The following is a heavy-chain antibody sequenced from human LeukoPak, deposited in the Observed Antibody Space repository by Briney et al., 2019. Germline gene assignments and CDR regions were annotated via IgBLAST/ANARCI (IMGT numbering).Heavy chain of an antibody. CDR3: AKGDSIAAAVDWFDP. D-gene: IGHD6-13*01. J-gene: IGHJ5*02. Sequence: SGGSLRLSCAASGFTFSSYAMSWVRQAPGKGLESVSAISGSGGSTYYTDSVKGRFTISRDNSKNTLYLQMNSLRAEDTAVYYCAKGDSIAAAVDWFDPWGQGTLVTVSS. V-gene: IGHV3-23*01. CDR2: ISGSGGST. CDR1: GFTFSSYA.